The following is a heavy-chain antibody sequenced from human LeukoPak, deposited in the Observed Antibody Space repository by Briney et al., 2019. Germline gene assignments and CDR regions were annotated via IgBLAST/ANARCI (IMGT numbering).Heavy chain of an antibody. CDR3: ARAFRGIFGVFEAFDI. CDR2: IYHSGST. Sequence: SETLSLTCAVSGGSISSSSWWSWVRQPPGKGLEWIGEIYHSGSTNYNPSLKSRVTISVDKSKNQFSLKLSSVTAADTAVYYCARAFRGIFGVFEAFDIWGQGTMVTVSS. J-gene: IGHJ3*02. V-gene: IGHV4-4*02. CDR1: GGSISSSSW. D-gene: IGHD3-3*01.